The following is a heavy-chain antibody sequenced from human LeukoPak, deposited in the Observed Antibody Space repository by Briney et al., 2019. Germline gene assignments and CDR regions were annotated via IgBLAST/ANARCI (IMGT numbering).Heavy chain of an antibody. D-gene: IGHD3-22*01. J-gene: IGHJ4*02. CDR2: ISGSGGAT. Sequence: GGSLTLSCAASGFSFAYYAMHWVRQAPGKGLEWVSAISGSGGATYYADSAKGRFTISRDNSRNTVYLQMNSLRADDTAVYYCAGIWGPSSSWPWGFDYWGQGALVTVSS. CDR3: AGIWGPSSSWPWGFDY. CDR1: GFSFAYYA. V-gene: IGHV3-23*01.